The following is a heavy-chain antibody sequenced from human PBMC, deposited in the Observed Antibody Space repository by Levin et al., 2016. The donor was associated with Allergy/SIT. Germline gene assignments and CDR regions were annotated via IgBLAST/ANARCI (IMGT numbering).Heavy chain of an antibody. V-gene: IGHV4-59*01. CDR3: ARDHCSGGSCYGFDY. D-gene: IGHD2-15*01. Sequence: WIRQPPGKGLEWIGYIYYSGSTNYNPSLKSRVTISVDTSKNQFSLKLSSVTAADTAVYYCARDHCSGGSCYGFDYWGQGTLVTVSS. CDR2: IYYSGST. J-gene: IGHJ4*02.